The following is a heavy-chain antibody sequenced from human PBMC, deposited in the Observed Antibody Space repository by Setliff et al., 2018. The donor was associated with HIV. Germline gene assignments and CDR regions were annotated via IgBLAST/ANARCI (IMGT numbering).Heavy chain of an antibody. CDR1: GYTFTSYD. CDR3: ARGRGCDYVWGSYRLNWFDP. J-gene: IGHJ5*02. Sequence: ASVKVSCKASGYTFTSYDINWVRQAAGQGLEWTGWMNPNSGNTGYAQKFQGRVTMTRNTSISTAYMELSSLRSEDTAVYYCARGRGCDYVWGSYRLNWFDPWGQGTLVTVSS. CDR2: MNPNSGNT. V-gene: IGHV1-8*02. D-gene: IGHD3-16*02.